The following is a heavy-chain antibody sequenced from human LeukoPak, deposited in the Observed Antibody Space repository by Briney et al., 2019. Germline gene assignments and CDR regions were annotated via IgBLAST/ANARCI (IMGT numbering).Heavy chain of an antibody. CDR3: ARGRGVHDSHTYDYFDY. CDR1: GYTFPSYY. V-gene: IGHV1-46*01. Sequence: ASVKVSCKASGYTFPSYYIHWVRQAPGQGLEWMGIINPAGGSTTYAQKFQGSRLTLTRDTSTSTVYMELSSLRSEDTAVYYCARGRGVHDSHTYDYFDYWGQGSLVTVSS. J-gene: IGHJ4*02. D-gene: IGHD3-22*01. CDR2: INPAGGST.